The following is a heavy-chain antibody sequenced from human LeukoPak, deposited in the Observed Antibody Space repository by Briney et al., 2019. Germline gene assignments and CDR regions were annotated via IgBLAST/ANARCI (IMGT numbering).Heavy chain of an antibody. Sequence: ASVMVSCKASGYTFTGYYMHWVRQAPGQGLEWMGWINPNSGGTNYAQKFQGRVTMTRDTSISTAYMELSRLRSDDTAVYYCARTLLGGERWFDPWGQGTLVTVSS. CDR1: GYTFTGYY. D-gene: IGHD2-21*01. J-gene: IGHJ5*02. V-gene: IGHV1-2*02. CDR2: INPNSGGT. CDR3: ARTLLGGERWFDP.